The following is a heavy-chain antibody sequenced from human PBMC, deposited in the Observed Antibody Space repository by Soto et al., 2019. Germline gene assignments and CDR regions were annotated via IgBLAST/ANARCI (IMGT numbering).Heavy chain of an antibody. D-gene: IGHD3-22*01. Sequence: ASVKVSCKTSGYTWKNYAMNWVRQAPGQRPERMGWINTGDVNAKYSEKFQGRVTITKDTSASTVYMDLRSLRSEDTAVYYCARSYKLYYFDSSGYLDHWGQGTLVTVSS. J-gene: IGHJ5*02. CDR2: INTGDVNA. CDR3: ARSYKLYYFDSSGYLDH. CDR1: GYTWKNYA. V-gene: IGHV1-3*04.